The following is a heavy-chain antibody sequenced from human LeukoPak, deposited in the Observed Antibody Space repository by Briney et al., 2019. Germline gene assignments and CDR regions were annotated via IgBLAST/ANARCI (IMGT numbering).Heavy chain of an antibody. Sequence: SQTLSLTCAISGDSVSSSSAAWNGIRQSPSRGLEWLGRTYYRSKWYSDYAVSVKRRITINPDTSKNQFSLQLNSVTPEDTAVYYCARSRGDIDYWGQGTLVTVAS. CDR2: TYYRSKWYS. D-gene: IGHD5-12*01. V-gene: IGHV6-1*01. J-gene: IGHJ4*02. CDR3: ARSRGDIDY. CDR1: GDSVSSSSAA.